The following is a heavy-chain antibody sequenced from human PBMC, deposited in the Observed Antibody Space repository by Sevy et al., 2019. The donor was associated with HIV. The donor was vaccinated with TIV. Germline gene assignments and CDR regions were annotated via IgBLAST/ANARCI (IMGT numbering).Heavy chain of an antibody. CDR2: FDPEDGET. CDR1: GYTLTELS. J-gene: IGHJ3*02. Sequence: ASVKVSCKVSGYTLTELSMHWVRQAPGKGLEWMGGFDPEDGETIYAQKFQGRVTMTEDTSTDTAYMELSSLRSEVTAVYYCATSSIMITFGGVIVIRGHDAFDIWGQGTMVTVSS. V-gene: IGHV1-24*01. D-gene: IGHD3-16*02. CDR3: ATSSIMITFGGVIVIRGHDAFDI.